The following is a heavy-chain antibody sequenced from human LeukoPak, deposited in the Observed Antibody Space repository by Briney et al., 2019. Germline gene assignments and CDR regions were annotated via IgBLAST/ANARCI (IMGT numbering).Heavy chain of an antibody. D-gene: IGHD3-22*01. CDR1: GYTFTSYG. V-gene: IGHV1-18*01. CDR3: ARRTHYYDNSGYNDYYYYYHMDV. J-gene: IGHJ6*03. Sequence: ASVKVSCKASGYTFTSYGISWVRQAPGQGLEGMGWISTYNGNTNYAQKLQGRVTMTTDTSTSTAYMELRSLRSDDTAVYYCARRTHYYDNSGYNDYYYYYHMDVWGKGTTVTVSS. CDR2: ISTYNGNT.